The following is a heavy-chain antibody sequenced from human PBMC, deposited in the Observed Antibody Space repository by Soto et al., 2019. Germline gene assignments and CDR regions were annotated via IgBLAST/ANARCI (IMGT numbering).Heavy chain of an antibody. CDR3: ARDMHAGFNQYFDP. CDR1: GGSITSYH. CDR2: TAYTGNT. Sequence: PSETLSITCVVSGGSITSYHCSWIRQFPWKGLEWIAYTAYTGNTNYNPYLKSRVTISMDTSKNQVSLKLTSVTAADTAVYYCARDMHAGFNQYFDPCCELTLVPVCS. V-gene: IGHV4-59*01. D-gene: IGHD2-8*01. J-gene: IGHJ5*02.